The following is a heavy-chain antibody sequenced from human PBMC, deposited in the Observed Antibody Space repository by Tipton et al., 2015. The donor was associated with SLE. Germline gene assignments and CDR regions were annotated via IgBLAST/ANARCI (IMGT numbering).Heavy chain of an antibody. Sequence: SLRLSCAASGFTFSTYWMHWVRQAPGKGLVWVSRINSDGSSTGYADSVKGRFTISRDNAKNTLYLQMNSLRAEDAAVYYCTRRSITAATMWGAFDYWGQGTLVTVSS. CDR2: INSDGSST. D-gene: IGHD1-1*01. CDR3: TRRSITAATMWGAFDY. CDR1: GFTFSTYW. V-gene: IGHV3-74*01. J-gene: IGHJ4*02.